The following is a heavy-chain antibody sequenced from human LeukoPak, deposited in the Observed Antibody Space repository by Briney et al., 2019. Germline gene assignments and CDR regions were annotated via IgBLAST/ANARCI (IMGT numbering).Heavy chain of an antibody. CDR1: GYAFASYW. V-gene: IGHV5-51*01. CDR2: IYPADSET. D-gene: IGHD3-3*01. J-gene: IGHJ4*02. CDR3: ARFEVNYEGNRSFYYFDY. Sequence: KCGESLKISCRVSGYAFASYWIGWVRQVPGKGLEWMGIIYPADSETKSSPSFQGQVTFSADKSINTAYLQWTSLKASDTAMYYCARFEVNYEGNRSFYYFDYWGQGTLVTVSS.